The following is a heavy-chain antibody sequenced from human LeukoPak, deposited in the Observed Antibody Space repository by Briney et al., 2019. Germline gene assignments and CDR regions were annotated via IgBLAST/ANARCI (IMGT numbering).Heavy chain of an antibody. J-gene: IGHJ3*02. Sequence: GASVNVSCKASGYTFTSYYMHWVRQAPGQGLEWMGIINPSGGSTSYAQKFQGRVTMTRDTSTSTVYMELSSLRSEDTAVYYCAIIDVGAPDAFDTWGQGTMVTVSS. CDR2: INPSGGST. CDR1: GYTFTSYY. CDR3: AIIDVGAPDAFDT. D-gene: IGHD1-26*01. V-gene: IGHV1-46*01.